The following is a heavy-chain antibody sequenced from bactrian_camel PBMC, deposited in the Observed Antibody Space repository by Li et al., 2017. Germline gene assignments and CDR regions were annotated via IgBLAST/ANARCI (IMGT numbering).Heavy chain of an antibody. CDR1: GSTYGSFC. Sequence: HVQLVESGGGSVQAGGSLRLSCAASGSTYGSFCMGWFRQAPGREREEVATMDTDDSTNYADSVKGRFTISKDNAKNTLYLQLNSLETEDTAMYYAVKDVGGELIPHEYDYWGQGTQVTVS. CDR3: VKDVGGELIPHEYDY. V-gene: IGHV3S55*01. J-gene: IGHJ4*01. D-gene: IGHD1*01. CDR2: MDTDDST.